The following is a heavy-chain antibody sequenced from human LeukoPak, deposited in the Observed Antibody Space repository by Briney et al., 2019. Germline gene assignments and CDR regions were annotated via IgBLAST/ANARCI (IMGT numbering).Heavy chain of an antibody. CDR3: ARTLRTTSGGIWSDP. V-gene: IGHV6-1*01. CDR1: GDSVSANSAA. CDR2: TYYRSKWYN. Sequence: SQTLSLTCAISGDSVSANSAAWNWIRQSPSRGLEWLGRTYYRSKWYNDYAVSVKSRITINPDTSKNHFSLHLNSVTPEDTAVYYCARTLRTTSGGIWSDPWGQGTLVTVSS. J-gene: IGHJ5*02. D-gene: IGHD1-14*01.